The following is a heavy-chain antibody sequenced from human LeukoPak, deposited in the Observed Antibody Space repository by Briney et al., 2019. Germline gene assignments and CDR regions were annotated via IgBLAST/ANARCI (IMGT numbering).Heavy chain of an antibody. CDR2: IIPILGIA. D-gene: IGHD1-14*01. CDR1: GGTFSSYA. V-gene: IGHV1-69*04. Sequence: SVKVSCKASGGTFSSYAISWVRQAPGQGLEWMGRIIPILGIANYAQKFQGRVTITADKSTSAAYMELSSLRSEDTAVYYCARNPHSDPDSPNTDYWGQGTLVTVSS. J-gene: IGHJ4*02. CDR3: ARNPHSDPDSPNTDY.